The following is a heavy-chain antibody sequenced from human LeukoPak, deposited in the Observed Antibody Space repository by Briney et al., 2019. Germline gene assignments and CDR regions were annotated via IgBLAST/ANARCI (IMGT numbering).Heavy chain of an antibody. Sequence: PGGSLRLSCAASGFTFSSYAMHWVRQTPGKGLEWVAVISYDGSNKYYADSMKGRFTISRDNSKNTLYLQMNSLRAEDTAVYYCAKDLGYQLLLLTEHNWFDPWGQGTLVTVSS. V-gene: IGHV3-30-3*01. CDR3: AKDLGYQLLLLTEHNWFDP. J-gene: IGHJ5*02. CDR2: ISYDGSNK. CDR1: GFTFSSYA. D-gene: IGHD2-2*01.